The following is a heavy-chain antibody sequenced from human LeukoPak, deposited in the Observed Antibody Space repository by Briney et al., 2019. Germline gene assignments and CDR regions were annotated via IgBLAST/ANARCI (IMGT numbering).Heavy chain of an antibody. D-gene: IGHD3-22*01. CDR2: IYHTGST. V-gene: IGHV4-38-2*02. Sequence: SETLSLTCTVSGHSIINSYYWGWIRQSPGKGLEWIGSIYHTGSTYYNSALKSRLSISIDTSKNQFSLKLKSVTAADTAVYYCARAVDSSGFSAFQHWGQGTLVTVSS. CDR1: GHSIINSYY. CDR3: ARAVDSSGFSAFQH. J-gene: IGHJ1*01.